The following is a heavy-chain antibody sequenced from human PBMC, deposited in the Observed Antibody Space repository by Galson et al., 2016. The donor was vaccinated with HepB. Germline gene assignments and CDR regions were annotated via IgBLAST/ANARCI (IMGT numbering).Heavy chain of an antibody. CDR1: GGSISSGDYY. V-gene: IGHV4-39*01. Sequence: SETLSLTCTVSGGSISSGDYYWSWIRQPPGKGLEWIGSIYYSGSTYYNPSLKSRVTISVDTSKNQFSLKLSSVTAADTAVYYCARRAATYDSSGYYYGADGDYWGQGTLVTISS. CDR3: ARRAATYDSSGYYYGADGDY. CDR2: IYYSGST. D-gene: IGHD3-22*01. J-gene: IGHJ4*02.